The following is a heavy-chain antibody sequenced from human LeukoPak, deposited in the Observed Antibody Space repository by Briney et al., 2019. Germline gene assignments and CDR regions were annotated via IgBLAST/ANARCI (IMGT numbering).Heavy chain of an antibody. V-gene: IGHV1-69*13. CDR1: GGTFSSYA. D-gene: IGHD3-10*01. CDR3: ARGPSMVRGVILFTFDY. J-gene: IGHJ4*02. Sequence: SVKVSCKASGGTFSSYAISWVRQAPGQGLEWMGGIIPIFGTANYAQKFQGRVTVTADESTSTAYMELSSLRSEDTAVYYCARGPSMVRGVILFTFDYWGQGTLVTVSS. CDR2: IIPIFGTA.